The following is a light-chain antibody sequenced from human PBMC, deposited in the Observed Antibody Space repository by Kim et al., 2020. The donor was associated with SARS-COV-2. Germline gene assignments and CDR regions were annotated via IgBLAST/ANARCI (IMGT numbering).Light chain of an antibody. Sequence: DIQMTQSPSTLSASVGDRVTITCRASQIISGWLAWYQQKPGQAPKLLIYTASTLESGVPSRFSGSGSGTEFTLTISSLQPDDFATYYCQQYNTYPRTFGGGTKVDIK. CDR2: TAS. J-gene: IGKJ4*01. CDR1: QIISGW. V-gene: IGKV1-5*03. CDR3: QQYNTYPRT.